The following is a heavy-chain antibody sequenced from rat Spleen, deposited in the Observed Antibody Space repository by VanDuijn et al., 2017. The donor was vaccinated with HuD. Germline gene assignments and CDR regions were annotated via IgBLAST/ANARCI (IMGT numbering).Heavy chain of an antibody. J-gene: IGHJ3*01. CDR1: GYSITSAYR. V-gene: IGHV3-3*01. CDR3: TTFSDYATSPFAY. D-gene: IGHD1-6*01. Sequence: EVHLQESGPGLVKPSQSLSLTCSVSGYSITSAYRWNWIRKFPGNKLEWMGYINSAGSTNYNPSLKSRISITRDTSKNQFFLQVNSVTTEDTATYYCTTFSDYATSPFAYWGRGALVTVSS. CDR2: INSAGST.